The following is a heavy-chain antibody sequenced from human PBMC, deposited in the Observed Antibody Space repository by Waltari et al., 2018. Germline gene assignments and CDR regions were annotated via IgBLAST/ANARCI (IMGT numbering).Heavy chain of an antibody. CDR2: ISISGTKL. D-gene: IGHD1-1*01. CDR1: GFRFSSSS. CDR3: AKEIRPNDF. V-gene: IGHV3-23*01. J-gene: IGHJ4*02. Sequence: VQLLESGGGFVQPGGSLRLSCVVSGFRFSSSSMSWVRQAPGKGLEWVSSISISGTKLYYADSVKGRFTISRDNSKNALHLQMNSLRAENTAIYYCAKEIRPNDFWGQGTLVTVSS.